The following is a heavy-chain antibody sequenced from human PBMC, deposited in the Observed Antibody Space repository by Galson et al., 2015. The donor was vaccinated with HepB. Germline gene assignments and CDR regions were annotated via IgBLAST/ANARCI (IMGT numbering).Heavy chain of an antibody. Sequence: SLRLSCAVSGFTFRRYGMSWVRQAPGKGLEWVSGTSGTGGSTYYVDSVKGRFAVSRDKSKNTLYLQMNSLRADDTAVYYCAIAYEMDTLFLGYDAFDIRGQGTMVTVSS. CDR3: AIAYEMDTLFLGYDAFDI. J-gene: IGHJ3*02. V-gene: IGHV3-23*01. D-gene: IGHD5-24*01. CDR2: TSGTGGST. CDR1: GFTFRRYG.